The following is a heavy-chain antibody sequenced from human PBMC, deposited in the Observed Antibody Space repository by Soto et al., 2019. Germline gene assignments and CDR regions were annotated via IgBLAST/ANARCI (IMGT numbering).Heavy chain of an antibody. Sequence: PSVKVSCKASGYTFTGYYMHWVRQAPGQGLEWMGWISAYNGNTNYAQKLQGRVTMTTDTSTSTAYMELRSLRSDDTAVYYCARDLGYSYGYGYWGQGTLVTVSS. D-gene: IGHD5-18*01. V-gene: IGHV1-18*04. CDR3: ARDLGYSYGYGY. CDR2: ISAYNGNT. CDR1: GYTFTGYY. J-gene: IGHJ4*02.